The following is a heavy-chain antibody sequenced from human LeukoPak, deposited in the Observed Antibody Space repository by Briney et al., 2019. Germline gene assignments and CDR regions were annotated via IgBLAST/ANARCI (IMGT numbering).Heavy chain of an antibody. J-gene: IGHJ3*02. Sequence: GGSLRFSCAASGFTFSRSPMHWVRQAAGKGLVWVAILSHDESNRYYADSVRGRFNISRDDSKNTLYLQINSLTAEDTAMYYCARGGSDGYNYRAFDIWGQGTMVTVSS. V-gene: IGHV3-30*01. D-gene: IGHD5-24*01. CDR3: ARGGSDGYNYRAFDI. CDR1: GFTFSRSP. CDR2: LSHDESNR.